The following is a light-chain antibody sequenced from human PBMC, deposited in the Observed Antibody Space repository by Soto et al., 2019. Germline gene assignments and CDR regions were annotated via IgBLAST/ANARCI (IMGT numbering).Light chain of an antibody. CDR1: SPNIGAGSD. Sequence: QSVLTQPPSVSGAPGQRVTISCTGSSPNIGAGSDVHWYQQLPGAAPKLIIYANNNRPSGVPDRFSGSKSGTSASLAISGLRSEDEADYYCAAWDDSLSGPLFGGGTQLTVL. CDR2: ANN. CDR3: AAWDDSLSGPL. J-gene: IGLJ2*01. V-gene: IGLV1-40*01.